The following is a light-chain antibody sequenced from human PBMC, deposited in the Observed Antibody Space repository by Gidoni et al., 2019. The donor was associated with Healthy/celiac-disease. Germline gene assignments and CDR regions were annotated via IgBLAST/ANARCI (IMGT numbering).Light chain of an antibody. CDR3: HQRXXXXT. V-gene: IGKV3-11*01. CDR1: QSVSSY. CDR2: DAS. J-gene: IGKJ4*01. Sequence: EIVLTQSPASLSLAPGERATLSCRASQSVSSYLAWYQQKPGQAPRLLIYDASNRATGIPARFSGXXSGTDFTLTISSLEPEDFAVYYCHQRXXXXTFGGGTKVEXX.